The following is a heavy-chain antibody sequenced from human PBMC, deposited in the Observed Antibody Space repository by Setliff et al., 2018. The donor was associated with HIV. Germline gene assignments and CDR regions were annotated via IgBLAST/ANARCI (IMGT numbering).Heavy chain of an antibody. CDR3: ARDCSAGSCYRFDS. J-gene: IGHJ5*01. CDR1: GFTFRNYW. Sequence: GGSLRLSCAASGFTFRNYWMHWVRQAPGKGLVWVSRIDGDGSGTSYADSVQGRFTISRDNAKNTLYLQMNSLRAEDTAVYYCARDCSAGSCYRFDSWGRGTLVTVSS. V-gene: IGHV3-74*01. D-gene: IGHD2-15*01. CDR2: IDGDGSGT.